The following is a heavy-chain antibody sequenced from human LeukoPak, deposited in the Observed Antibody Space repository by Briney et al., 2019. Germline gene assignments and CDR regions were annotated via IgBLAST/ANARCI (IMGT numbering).Heavy chain of an antibody. CDR3: AEDMYYDSSGPVFDY. Sequence: PGGSLRLSCAASGFTFSSHVFYWVRQAPGKGLEWVAFISNDGTTKYYADSVKGRFTISRDTSKNTLYLQMNSPRAEDTAVYYCAEDMYYDSSGPVFDYWGQGTLVTVSS. CDR1: GFTFSSHV. CDR2: ISNDGTTK. V-gene: IGHV3-30*04. D-gene: IGHD3-22*01. J-gene: IGHJ4*02.